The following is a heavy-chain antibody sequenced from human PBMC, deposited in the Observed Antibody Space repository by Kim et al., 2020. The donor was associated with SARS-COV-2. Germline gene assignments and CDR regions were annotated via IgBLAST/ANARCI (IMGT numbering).Heavy chain of an antibody. J-gene: IGHJ6*02. V-gene: IGHV1-24*01. D-gene: IGHD2-2*01. CDR3: ATGTPPKDIVVVPAAMLYYYGMDV. CDR1: GYTLTELS. CDR2: FDPEDGET. Sequence: ASVKVSCKVSGYTLTELSMHWVRQAPGKGLEWMGGFDPEDGETIYAQKFQGRVTMTEDTSTDTAYMELSSLRSEDTAVYYCATGTPPKDIVVVPAAMLYYYGMDVWGQGTTVTVSS.